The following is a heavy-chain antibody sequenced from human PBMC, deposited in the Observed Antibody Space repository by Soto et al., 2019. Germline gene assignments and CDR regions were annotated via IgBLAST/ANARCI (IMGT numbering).Heavy chain of an antibody. CDR1: GDSVSSSHYY. V-gene: IGHV4-39*01. D-gene: IGHD6-19*01. CDR2: VYYSGST. Sequence: QLQLQESGPGLVKPSETLSVTCTVSGDSVSSSHYYWGWIRLPPGKGLEWIGSVYYSGSTYYNPSLESRVTLSVDTSKSQFSLKLSSVTAADAAIYYCARHPTFSGWEYYFDYWGQGTLVTVSS. CDR3: ARHPTFSGWEYYFDY. J-gene: IGHJ4*02.